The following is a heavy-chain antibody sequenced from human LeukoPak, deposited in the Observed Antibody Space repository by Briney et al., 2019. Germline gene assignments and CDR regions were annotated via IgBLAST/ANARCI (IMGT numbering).Heavy chain of an antibody. CDR3: AKDLKPDGKSEIDY. CDR2: ILGDGRK. Sequence: TGGSLRLSCATSGVTFITYTMNWVRQAPGKRLEFVSSILGDGRKYYIDSVQGRFAISRDTRTNTLYLQMDSLRVEDTAIYYCAKDLKPDGKSEIDYWGQGSLVTVSS. J-gene: IGHJ4*02. CDR1: GVTFITYT. V-gene: IGHV3-23*01. D-gene: IGHD1-1*01.